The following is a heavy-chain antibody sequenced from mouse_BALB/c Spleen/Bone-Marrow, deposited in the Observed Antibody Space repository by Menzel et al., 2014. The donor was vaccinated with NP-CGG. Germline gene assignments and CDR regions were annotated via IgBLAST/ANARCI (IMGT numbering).Heavy chain of an antibody. CDR2: IDPANGNT. CDR3: ARGGITATWYFDV. J-gene: IGHJ1*01. V-gene: IGHV14-3*02. CDR1: GFNIKDTY. D-gene: IGHD1-2*01. Sequence: VQLQQSGAELVKPGASVKLSCTASGFNIKDTYMHWVKQRPEQGLEWIGRIDPANGNTKYDPKLQGKATITADTSSNTAYLQLSSLTSEDTAVCYCARGGITATWYFDVWGAGTTVTVSS.